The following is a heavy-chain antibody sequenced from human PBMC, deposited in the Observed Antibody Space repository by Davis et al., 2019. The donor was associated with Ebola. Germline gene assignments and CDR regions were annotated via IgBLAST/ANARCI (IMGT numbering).Heavy chain of an antibody. CDR1: GFTFSNYW. CDR2: INRDESGT. CDR3: AKGFIGSGSSFFDY. J-gene: IGHJ4*02. Sequence: GESLKISCAASGFTFSNYWMHWVRQAPGKGLVWVSRINRDESGTTYADSVKGRFTISRDNAKNSLYLQMNSLRAEDTALYYCAKGFIGSGSSFFDYWGQGTLVTVSS. D-gene: IGHD3-10*01. V-gene: IGHV3-74*01.